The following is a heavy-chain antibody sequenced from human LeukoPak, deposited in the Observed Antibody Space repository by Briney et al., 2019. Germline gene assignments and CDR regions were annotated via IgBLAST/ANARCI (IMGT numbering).Heavy chain of an antibody. D-gene: IGHD2-2*01. Sequence: VASVKVSCKASGGTFSSYAISWVRQAPGQGLEWMGGIIPIFGTANYAQKFQGRVTITADESTSTAYMELSSLRSEDTAVYYCARGLSTGQEEDYWGQGTLVTVSS. CDR2: IIPIFGTA. V-gene: IGHV1-69*13. CDR1: GGTFSSYA. CDR3: ARGLSTGQEEDY. J-gene: IGHJ4*02.